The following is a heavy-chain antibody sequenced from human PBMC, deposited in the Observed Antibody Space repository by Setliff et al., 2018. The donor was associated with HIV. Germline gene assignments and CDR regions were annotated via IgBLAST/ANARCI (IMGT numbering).Heavy chain of an antibody. V-gene: IGHV2-5*02. Sequence: SGPTLVNPTQTLTLTCTFSGFSLSTSGVSVGWIRQPPGKALEWLAPIYWDDDKHDSPSLNSRLPITKDTSKNQVVLTMNNMDPVDTAKYFCEHQELGYCSGGSCPPPHAFDVWGQGTLVTVSS. J-gene: IGHJ3*01. CDR2: IYWDDDK. CDR1: GFSLSTSGVS. D-gene: IGHD2-15*01. CDR3: EHQELGYCSGGSCPPPHAFDV.